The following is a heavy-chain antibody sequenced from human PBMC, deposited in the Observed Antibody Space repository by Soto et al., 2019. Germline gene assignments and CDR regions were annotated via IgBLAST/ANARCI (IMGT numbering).Heavy chain of an antibody. CDR2: ISGSGGST. J-gene: IGHJ4*02. D-gene: IGHD3-22*01. Sequence: LRLSCAASGFTFSSYAMSWVRQAPGKGLEWVSAISGSGGSTYYADSVKGRFTISRDNSKNTLYLQMNSLRAEDTAVYYCAKGPYDSSGYYYDFGANFDYWGQGTLVTVSS. CDR3: AKGPYDSSGYYYDFGANFDY. V-gene: IGHV3-23*01. CDR1: GFTFSSYA.